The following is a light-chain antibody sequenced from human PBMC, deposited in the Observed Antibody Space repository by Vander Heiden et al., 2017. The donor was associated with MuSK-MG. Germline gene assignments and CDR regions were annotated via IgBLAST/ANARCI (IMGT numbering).Light chain of an antibody. CDR2: KAS. Sequence: DIQMTQSPSTLSASVGDRVTITCRASQSISSWLAWYQQKPGKAPKLLIYKASSLESRVPSRFSGSGSGTEFTLSIISLQPDDFATYYCQQDNSYSRTFGQGTKLEIK. CDR1: QSISSW. J-gene: IGKJ1*01. CDR3: QQDNSYSRT. V-gene: IGKV1-5*03.